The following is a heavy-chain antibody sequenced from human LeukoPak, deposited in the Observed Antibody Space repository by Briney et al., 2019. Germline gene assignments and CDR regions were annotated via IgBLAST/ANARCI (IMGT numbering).Heavy chain of an antibody. J-gene: IGHJ4*02. CDR1: GYTFIGYY. CDR3: ARHWRQQRDL. V-gene: IGHV1-2*02. Sequence: GASVKVSCKASGYTFIGYYMHWVRQAPGQGLEWMGWINSNSGGTNYAQKFQGRVTMTRDTSISTAYMELSRLRSDDTAVYYCARHWRQQRDLWGQGTLVTVSS. D-gene: IGHD6-13*01. CDR2: INSNSGGT.